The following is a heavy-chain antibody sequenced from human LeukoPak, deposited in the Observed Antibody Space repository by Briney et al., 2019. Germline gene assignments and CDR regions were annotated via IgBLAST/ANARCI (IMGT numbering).Heavy chain of an antibody. V-gene: IGHV1-69*13. CDR1: GGTFSSYA. J-gene: IGHJ4*02. Sequence: SVKVSCKASGGTFSSYAISWVRQAPGQGLEWMGGIIPIFGTANYAQKFQGRVTITADESTSTAYMELSSLRSEDTAVYYCARGTYYYDSSGYYSGSPLDPHFDYWGQGTLVTVSS. CDR2: IIPIFGTA. CDR3: ARGTYYYDSSGYYSGSPLDPHFDY. D-gene: IGHD3-22*01.